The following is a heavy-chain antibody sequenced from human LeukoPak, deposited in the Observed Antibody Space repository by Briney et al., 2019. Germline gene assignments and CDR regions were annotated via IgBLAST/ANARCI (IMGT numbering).Heavy chain of an antibody. D-gene: IGHD2-15*01. V-gene: IGHV4-34*01. CDR3: ARGRGYCSGGSCYRRIFDY. CDR2: INHSGST. J-gene: IGHJ4*02. Sequence: SETLSLTCAVYGGSFSGYYWSWIRQPPGKGLEWIGEINHSGSTNYNPSLKSRVTISVDTSKDQFSLKLSSVTAADTAVYYRARGRGYCSGGSCYRRIFDYWGQGTLVTVSS. CDR1: GGSFSGYY.